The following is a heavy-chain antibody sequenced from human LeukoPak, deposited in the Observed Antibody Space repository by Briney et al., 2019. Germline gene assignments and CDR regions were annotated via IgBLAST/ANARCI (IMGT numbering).Heavy chain of an antibody. Sequence: SETLSLTCTVSGGSINNYYWNWIRQPPGKGLEWIGYIYYSGSTNYNPSLKSRVTISVDTSKNQFSLKLSSVTAADTAVYYCARTQSIVGTRRYFDYWGQGTPVTVSS. J-gene: IGHJ4*02. CDR2: IYYSGST. CDR3: ARTQSIVGTRRYFDY. D-gene: IGHD1-26*01. CDR1: GGSINNYY. V-gene: IGHV4-59*01.